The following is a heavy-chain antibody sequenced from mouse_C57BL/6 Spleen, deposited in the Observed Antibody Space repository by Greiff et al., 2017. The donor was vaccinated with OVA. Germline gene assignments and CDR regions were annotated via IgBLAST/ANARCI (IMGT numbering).Heavy chain of an antibody. CDR3: TRGHYDYDEGYFDY. D-gene: IGHD2-4*01. Sequence: EVKLQESGEGLVKPGGSLKLSCAASGFTFSSYAMSWVRQTPEKRLEWVAYISSGGDYIYYADTVKGRFTISRDNARNTLYLQMSSLKSEDTAMYYCTRGHYDYDEGYFDYWGQGTTLTVSS. V-gene: IGHV5-9-1*02. CDR2: ISSGGDYI. CDR1: GFTFSSYA. J-gene: IGHJ2*01.